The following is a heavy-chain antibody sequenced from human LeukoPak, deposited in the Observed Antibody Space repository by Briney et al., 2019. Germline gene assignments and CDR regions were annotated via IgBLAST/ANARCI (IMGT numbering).Heavy chain of an antibody. Sequence: PGGSLRLSCAASGFTFSTYGMHWVRQAPGKGLEWVAFIRHDGSIKNYADSVKGRFTISRDNPKNTVYLQMNSLRPEDTAVYYCAKNPPLRSPYDFGGPGYFDYWGQGTLVTVSS. J-gene: IGHJ4*02. V-gene: IGHV3-30*02. D-gene: IGHD4-23*01. CDR1: GFTFSTYG. CDR3: AKNPPLRSPYDFGGPGYFDY. CDR2: IRHDGSIK.